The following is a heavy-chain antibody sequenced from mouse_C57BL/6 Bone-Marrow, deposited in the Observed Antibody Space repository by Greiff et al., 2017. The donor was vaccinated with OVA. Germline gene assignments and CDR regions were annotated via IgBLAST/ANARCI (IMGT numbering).Heavy chain of an antibody. CDR2: IRSKSSNYAT. V-gene: IGHV10-3*01. J-gene: IGHJ4*01. Sequence: EVHLVESGGGLVQPKGSLKLSCAASGFTFNTYAMHWVRQAPGKGLEWVARIRSKSSNYATYYADSVKDRFTISRDDSQSMLYLQMNYLKTEDTAMYYCVRGEDYYGSSYAMDYWGQGTSVTVSS. CDR1: GFTFNTYA. CDR3: VRGEDYYGSSYAMDY. D-gene: IGHD1-1*01.